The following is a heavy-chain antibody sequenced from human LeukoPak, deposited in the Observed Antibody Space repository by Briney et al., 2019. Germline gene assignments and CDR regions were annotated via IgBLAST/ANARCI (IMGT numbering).Heavy chain of an antibody. CDR2: ISYDGSNK. V-gene: IGHV3-30*18. D-gene: IGHD1-26*01. Sequence: GGSLRLSRAASGFILSSYGMHWVRQAPGKGLEWVAVISYDGSNKYYADSVKGRFTISRDNSKNTLYLQMNSLRAEDTAVYYCAKDQGGSWTFDIWGQGTMVTVSS. CDR3: AKDQGGSWTFDI. CDR1: GFILSSYG. J-gene: IGHJ3*02.